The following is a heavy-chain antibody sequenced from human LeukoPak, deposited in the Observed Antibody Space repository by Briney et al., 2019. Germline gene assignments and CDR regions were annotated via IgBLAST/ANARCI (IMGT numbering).Heavy chain of an antibody. V-gene: IGHV3-48*03. CDR1: GFTFSSYG. D-gene: IGHD4-17*01. CDR2: ISSSGSTI. Sequence: GGSLRLSCAASGFTFSSYGMNWVRQAPGKGLEWVSYISSSGSTIYYADSVKGRFTISRDNAKNSLYLQMNSLRAEDTAVYYCARQFDLYGDYDALDYWGQGTLVTVSS. CDR3: ARQFDLYGDYDALDY. J-gene: IGHJ4*02.